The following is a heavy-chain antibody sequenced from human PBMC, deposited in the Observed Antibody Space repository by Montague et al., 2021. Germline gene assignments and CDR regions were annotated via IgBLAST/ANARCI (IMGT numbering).Heavy chain of an antibody. V-gene: IGHV4-31*03. CDR1: GGSISSGGFY. CDR3: ARSGGYCSGGRCDTSDY. Sequence: TLSLTCSVSGGSISSGGFYWSWIRQHPGKGPEWIESIYDSGSTNYNPSLKSRLTLSRDTSKNQVSLRLTSVTAAETAVYYCARSGGYCSGGRCDTSDYWGQGTLVTVSS. D-gene: IGHD2-15*01. CDR2: IYDSGST. J-gene: IGHJ4*02.